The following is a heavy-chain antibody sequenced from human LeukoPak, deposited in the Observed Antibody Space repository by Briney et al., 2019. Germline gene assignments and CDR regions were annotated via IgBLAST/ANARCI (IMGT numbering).Heavy chain of an antibody. D-gene: IGHD5-18*01. J-gene: IGHJ4*02. Sequence: AGGSLRLSCVASGLTFSSYWMHWVRQAPVKGLVWVSRINSDGSSTSYADSVKGRVTISRDNAKNTLYLQMNSLRAEDTAVYYCTRGGGYSYEVIDYWGQGTLVTVSS. CDR3: TRGGGYSYEVIDY. V-gene: IGHV3-74*01. CDR2: INSDGSST. CDR1: GLTFSSYW.